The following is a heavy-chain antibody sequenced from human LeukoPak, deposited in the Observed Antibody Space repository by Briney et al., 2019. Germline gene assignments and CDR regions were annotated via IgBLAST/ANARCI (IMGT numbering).Heavy chain of an antibody. CDR2: ISGSGGST. V-gene: IGHV3-23*01. CDR1: GFTFSSYA. J-gene: IGHJ4*02. Sequence: PGGSLRLSCAASGFTFSSYAMSWVRQAPGKGLDWVSAISGSGGSTYYADSVKGRFTISRDNSKNTLYLQMNSLRAEDTAVYYCAKNLGELLYLFFDYWGQGTLVTVSS. D-gene: IGHD3-10*01. CDR3: AKNLGELLYLFFDY.